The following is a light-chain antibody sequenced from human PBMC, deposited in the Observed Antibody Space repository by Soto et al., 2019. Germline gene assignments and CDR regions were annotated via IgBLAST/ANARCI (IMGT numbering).Light chain of an antibody. J-gene: IGKJ1*01. V-gene: IGKV3-20*01. CDR2: GAS. Sequence: ENVLTQFPGTLSLSPGDRATLSCRASQSLSSDSLAWYQQKPGQAPRLLIYGASSRANGIPDRFSGSGSGTDFTLSISRLEPEDFAVYYCQQYSNLWTFGQGTKVEIK. CDR3: QQYSNLWT. CDR1: QSLSSDS.